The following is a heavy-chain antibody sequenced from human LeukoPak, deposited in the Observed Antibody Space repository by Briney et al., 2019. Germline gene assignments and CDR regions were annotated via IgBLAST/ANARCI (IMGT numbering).Heavy chain of an antibody. CDR3: ARDSSSWYFCAFDI. D-gene: IGHD6-13*01. Sequence: GGSLRLSCAASGFTFSNYWMAWVRQAPAKGLEWVANIKQDGSEKYYVDSVKGRFTISRDNAKNSLYLQMNSLRAEDTAVYYCARDSSSWYFCAFDIWGQGTMVTVSS. V-gene: IGHV3-7*01. J-gene: IGHJ3*02. CDR1: GFTFSNYW. CDR2: IKQDGSEK.